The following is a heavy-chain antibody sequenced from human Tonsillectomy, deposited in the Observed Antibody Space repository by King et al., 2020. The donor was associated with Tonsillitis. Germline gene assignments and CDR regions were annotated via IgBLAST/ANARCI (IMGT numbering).Heavy chain of an antibody. D-gene: IGHD3-10*01. CDR1: GFTFSSYS. CDR2: ISSSSNSI. V-gene: IGHV3-21*01. J-gene: IGHJ2*01. Sequence: VQLVESGGGLVKPGGSLRLSCEASGFTFSSYSMNWVRQAPGKGLEWVSSISSSSNSIYYADSEKGRFTISRDNAKNSLYLQMNSLRVEDPAVYYCARDGDRGSIGYWYFDLWGRGSLVTVSS. CDR3: ARDGDRGSIGYWYFDL.